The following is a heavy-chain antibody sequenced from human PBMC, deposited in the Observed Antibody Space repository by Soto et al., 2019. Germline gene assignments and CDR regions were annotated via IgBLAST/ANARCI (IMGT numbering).Heavy chain of an antibody. CDR2: IRGSGGST. CDR3: AKGRITMVRGVIFDY. Sequence: GGSLRLSCAASGFTFSSYAMSWVRPAPGKGLEWVSAIRGSGGSTYYADSVKGRFTISRDNSKNTLYLQRNSRRAEDTAVYYCAKGRITMVRGVIFDYWGQGTLVTVSS. J-gene: IGHJ4*02. D-gene: IGHD3-10*01. CDR1: GFTFSSYA. V-gene: IGHV3-23*01.